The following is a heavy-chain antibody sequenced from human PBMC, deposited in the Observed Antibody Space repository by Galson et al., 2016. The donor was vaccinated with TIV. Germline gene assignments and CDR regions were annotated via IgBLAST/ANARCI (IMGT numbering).Heavy chain of an antibody. CDR2: IDPSGGST. J-gene: IGHJ4*02. V-gene: IGHV1-46*03. CDR1: GYTFTRYY. D-gene: IGHD3-10*01. CDR3: ATYGSGRQASFDF. Sequence: SVKVSCKVSGYTFTRYYMHWMRQAPGQGLEWMGVIDPSGGSTTYAQKSQGRVTMTRDTSTSTVYMELSSLTSEDTAVYYCATYGSGRQASFDFWGQGTLVTVSS.